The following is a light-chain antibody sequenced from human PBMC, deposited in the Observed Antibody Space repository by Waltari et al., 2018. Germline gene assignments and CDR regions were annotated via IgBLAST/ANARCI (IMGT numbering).Light chain of an antibody. CDR2: SAS. V-gene: IGKV1-12*01. CDR1: QGIGSR. Sequence: DIQMTQSPSSVSRSAGDRVTITCRASQGIGSRLTWYQQKAGKAPKLLIYSASSLQSGVPSRFSGSGSGTDFTLTISSLQPDDFATYYCQQSDSFPYTFGQGTKVDIK. J-gene: IGKJ2*01. CDR3: QQSDSFPYT.